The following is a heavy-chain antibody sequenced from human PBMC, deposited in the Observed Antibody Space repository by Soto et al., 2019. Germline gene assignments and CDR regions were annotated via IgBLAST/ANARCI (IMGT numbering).Heavy chain of an antibody. V-gene: IGHV1-18*01. CDR2: ISAYNGNT. D-gene: IGHD3-16*01. CDR1: GYTFTSYG. Sequence: GASVKVSCKASGYTFTSYGISWVRQAPGQGLEWMGWISAYNGNTNYAQKLQGRVTMTTDTSTSTAYMELRSLRSDDTAVYYCAGPQTPFNRGGLFLDSGAQGPRVTVSP. J-gene: IGHJ4*02. CDR3: AGPQTPFNRGGLFLDS.